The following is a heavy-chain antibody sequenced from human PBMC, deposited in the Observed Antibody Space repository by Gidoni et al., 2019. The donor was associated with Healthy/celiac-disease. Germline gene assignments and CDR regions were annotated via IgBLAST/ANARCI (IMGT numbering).Heavy chain of an antibody. D-gene: IGHD4-17*01. CDR2: ISYDGSNQ. V-gene: IGHV3-30*15. Sequence: QVQLVESGGCVVQPGRAPRLSCAASGVTFSSHAMHWVRPARGKGLAGMAVISYDGSNQYYADSVKGRFTISRDKSKNTLYLQMSSLRAEDTAVYYCARGTVTTPLFDPWGQGTLVTVSS. J-gene: IGHJ5*02. CDR1: GVTFSSHA. CDR3: ARGTVTTPLFDP.